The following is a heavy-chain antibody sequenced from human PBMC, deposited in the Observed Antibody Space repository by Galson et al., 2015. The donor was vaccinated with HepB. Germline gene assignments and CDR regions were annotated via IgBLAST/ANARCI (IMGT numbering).Heavy chain of an antibody. J-gene: IGHJ3*02. V-gene: IGHV5-10-1*01. Sequence: QSGAEVKKPGESLRISCKGFGYDFPSYWISWLRQMPGGGLEWMGRIDPRDSYIIYSPSFQGHVTISVDKSINTAYVQWSSLMASDTAMYFCARHPSQAFDIWGQGTMVTVSS. CDR2: IDPRDSYI. CDR1: GYDFPSYW. CDR3: ARHPSQAFDI.